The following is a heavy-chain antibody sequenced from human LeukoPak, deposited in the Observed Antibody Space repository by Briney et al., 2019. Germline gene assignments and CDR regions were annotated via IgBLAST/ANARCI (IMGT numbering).Heavy chain of an antibody. CDR2: IKQDGSEK. D-gene: IGHD1-1*01. V-gene: IGHV3-7*01. CDR3: ARKGYGDY. Sequence: GGSLRLSCAASEFTFSNYWMSWIRQAPGKGLELVANIKQDGSEKYYVDSVKGRFTISRDNAKNSLYLQMNSLRAEDTAVYYCARKGYGDYWGQGTLVTVSS. J-gene: IGHJ4*02. CDR1: EFTFSNYW.